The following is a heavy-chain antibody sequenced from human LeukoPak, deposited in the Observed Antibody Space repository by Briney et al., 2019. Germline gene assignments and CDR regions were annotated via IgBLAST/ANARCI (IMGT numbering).Heavy chain of an antibody. CDR2: SRNKARGYTT. CDR1: GFTVSSYY. J-gene: IGHJ4*02. CDR3: SRAWAAGKHYVGY. Sequence: PGGSLRLSCAASGFTVSSYYMSWVRQAPGKGLEWVGRSRNKARGYTTEYAASVKGRFTISRDDSKNSVFLQMNSLKNEDTAVYYCSRAWAAGKHYVGYWGQGTLVTVSS. D-gene: IGHD2-15*01. V-gene: IGHV3-72*01.